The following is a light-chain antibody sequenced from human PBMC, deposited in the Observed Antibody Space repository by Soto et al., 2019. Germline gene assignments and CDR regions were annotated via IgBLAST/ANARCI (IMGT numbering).Light chain of an antibody. CDR3: AAWDDSLNVVL. CDR2: NHN. V-gene: IGLV1-44*01. J-gene: IGLJ2*01. Sequence: QSVLTQPPSASGTPGQRVSISCSGSSSNIGTNTVNWYQQLPGTAPKLLIYNHNQRPSEVPDRFSGSKSGTSASLAISGLQSEDEAEYYCAAWDDSLNVVLFGGGTKLTVL. CDR1: SSNIGTNT.